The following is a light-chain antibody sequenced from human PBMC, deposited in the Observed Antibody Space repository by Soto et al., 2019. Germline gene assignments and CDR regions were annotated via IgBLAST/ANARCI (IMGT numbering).Light chain of an antibody. Sequence: QSVLTQPPSVSGAPGQRVTISCTGSSSNIGAGYDVHWYQQLPGTAPKLLIYGNSNRPSGVPDRFSGSKSGTSASLANTGLQAEDAADYYCQSYDSSLSGYVFGSGTKLTVL. CDR3: QSYDSSLSGYV. CDR1: SSNIGAGYD. J-gene: IGLJ1*01. V-gene: IGLV1-40*01. CDR2: GNS.